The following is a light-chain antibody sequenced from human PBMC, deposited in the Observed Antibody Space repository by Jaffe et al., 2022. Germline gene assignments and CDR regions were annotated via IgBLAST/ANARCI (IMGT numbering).Light chain of an antibody. V-gene: IGLV2-14*03. Sequence: QSALTQPASVSGSPGQSITISCIGTSSDIGAYNYVSWYQQYPGKAPKLMIYDVSDRPSGVSNRFSGSKSGNTASLTISGLQAEDEADYYCFSYGGAFGTGTEVTVL. CDR2: DVS. J-gene: IGLJ1*01. CDR1: SSDIGAYNY. CDR3: FSYGGA.